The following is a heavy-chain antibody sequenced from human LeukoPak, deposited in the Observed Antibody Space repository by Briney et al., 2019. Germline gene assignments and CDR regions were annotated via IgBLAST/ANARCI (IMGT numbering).Heavy chain of an antibody. D-gene: IGHD1-14*01. CDR2: ISSSSSYI. CDR3: TRGPDSSYYFDY. CDR1: GFTFSSYS. V-gene: IGHV3-21*01. J-gene: IGHJ4*02. Sequence: GGSLRLSCAASGFTFSSYSMNWVRQAPGKGLEWVSSISSSSSYIYYADSVKGRFTISRDNAKNSLCLQMNSLRAEDTAVYYCTRGPDSSYYFDYWGQGTLVIVSS.